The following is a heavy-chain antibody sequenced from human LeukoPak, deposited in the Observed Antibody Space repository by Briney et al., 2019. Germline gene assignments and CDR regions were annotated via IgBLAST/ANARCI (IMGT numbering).Heavy chain of an antibody. D-gene: IGHD4-17*01. CDR1: GGSISSSSYY. J-gene: IGHJ4*02. CDR2: IYYSGST. CDR3: ARTTVTAQPFDY. Sequence: SGTLSLTCTVSGGSISSSSYYWGWIRQPPGKGLEWIGSIYYSGSTYYNPSLKSRVTISVDTSKNQFSPKLSSVTAADTAVYYCARTTVTAQPFDYWGQGTLVTVSS. V-gene: IGHV4-39*01.